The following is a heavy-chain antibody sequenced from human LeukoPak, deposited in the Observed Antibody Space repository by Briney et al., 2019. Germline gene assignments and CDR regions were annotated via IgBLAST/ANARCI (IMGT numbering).Heavy chain of an antibody. J-gene: IGHJ6*03. D-gene: IGHD3-10*01. CDR2: INPSGGST. CDR1: GYTFTGCY. V-gene: IGHV1-46*01. Sequence: ASVKVSCKASGYTFTGCYMHWVRQAPGQGLEWMGIINPSGGSTNYAQKFQGRVTMTRDTSTNTVYMELSSLRSEDTAVYYCARGPSITMVRGGQWYYYMDVWGKGTTVIISS. CDR3: ARGPSITMVRGGQWYYYMDV.